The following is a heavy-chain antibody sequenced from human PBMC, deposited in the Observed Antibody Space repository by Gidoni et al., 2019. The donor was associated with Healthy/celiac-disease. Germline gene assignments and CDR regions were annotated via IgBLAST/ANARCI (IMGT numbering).Heavy chain of an antibody. V-gene: IGHV3-48*02. CDR2: ISSSSSTI. D-gene: IGHD3-10*01. CDR1: GFTFSSYS. J-gene: IGHJ4*02. CDR3: ARGPWGSGSQTFDY. Sequence: EVPLVESGGGLVQPGGSLRLSCAASGFTFSSYSMNWVRQAPGKGLEWVSYISSSSSTIYYADSVKGRFTISRDNAKNSLYLQMNSLRDEDTAVYYCARGPWGSGSQTFDYWGQGTLVTVSS.